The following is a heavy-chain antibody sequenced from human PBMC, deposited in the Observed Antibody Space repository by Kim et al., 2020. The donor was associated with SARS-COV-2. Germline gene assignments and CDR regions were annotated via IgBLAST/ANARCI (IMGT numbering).Heavy chain of an antibody. J-gene: IGHJ6*02. CDR1: GGSFSDYT. CDR2: INHSGST. Sequence: SETLSLTCAVYGGSFSDYTWTWIRQPPGKGLEWIGEINHSGSTNLSPSLKSRITISVDTSKSQFSLRLKSMTATDAAVYYCARGRAGVVPSPGPGPGPYYHYCAMDVWGRGTPVAVS. D-gene: IGHD3-3*01. CDR3: ARGRAGVVPSPGPGPGPYYHYCAMDV. V-gene: IGHV4-34*01.